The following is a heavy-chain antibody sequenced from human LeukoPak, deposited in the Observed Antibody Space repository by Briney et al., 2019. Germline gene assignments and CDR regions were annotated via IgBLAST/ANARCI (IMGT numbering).Heavy chain of an antibody. J-gene: IGHJ3*02. Sequence: GGSLRLSCAASGFTFSSYSMNWVRQAPGKGLEWVSSISSSSSYIYYADSVKGRFTISRDNAKNSLYLQMNSLRAEDMALYYCAKGSRAVAGTDAFDIWGQGTMVTVSS. CDR1: GFTFSSYS. CDR2: ISSSSSYI. CDR3: AKGSRAVAGTDAFDI. V-gene: IGHV3-21*04. D-gene: IGHD6-19*01.